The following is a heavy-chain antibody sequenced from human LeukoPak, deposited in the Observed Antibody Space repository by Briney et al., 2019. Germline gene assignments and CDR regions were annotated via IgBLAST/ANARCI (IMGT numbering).Heavy chain of an antibody. CDR3: ARGDDRSN. J-gene: IGHJ4*02. CDR2: ISSGSSPK. Sequence: PGGSLRLSCAASGFTFDSYGMNWIRQAPGKGLEWVSHISSGSSPKYYADSVRGRFTISRDNAKKSLYLQMNSLRVEDTAVYYCARGDDRSNWGPRTLVSVSS. CDR1: GFTFDSYG. V-gene: IGHV3-48*04. D-gene: IGHD3-22*01.